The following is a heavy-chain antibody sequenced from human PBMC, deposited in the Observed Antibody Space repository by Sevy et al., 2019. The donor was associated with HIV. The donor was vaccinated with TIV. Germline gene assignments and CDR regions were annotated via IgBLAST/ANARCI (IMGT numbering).Heavy chain of an antibody. CDR2: ISGSGGST. V-gene: IGHV3-23*01. D-gene: IGHD3-3*01. CDR3: AKDPDYITIFGVVNTAIFDY. Sequence: GGSLRLSCAASGFTFSSYAMSWVRQAPGKGLEWASAISGSGGSTYYADSVKGRFTISRDNSKNTLYLQMNSLRAEDTAVYYCAKDPDYITIFGVVNTAIFDYWGQGTLVTVSS. CDR1: GFTFSSYA. J-gene: IGHJ4*02.